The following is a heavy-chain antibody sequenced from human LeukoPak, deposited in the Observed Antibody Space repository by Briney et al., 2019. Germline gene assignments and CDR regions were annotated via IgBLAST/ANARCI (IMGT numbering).Heavy chain of an antibody. CDR2: INHSGST. Sequence: SETLSLTCAVYGGSFSGYYWSWIRQPPGKGLEWIGEINHSGSTNYNPPPKSRVTISVDTSKNQFSLKLSSVTAADTAVYYCARARYSSSWYKGWFDPWGQGTLVTVSS. V-gene: IGHV4-34*01. CDR3: ARARYSSSWYKGWFDP. J-gene: IGHJ5*02. D-gene: IGHD6-13*01. CDR1: GGSFSGYY.